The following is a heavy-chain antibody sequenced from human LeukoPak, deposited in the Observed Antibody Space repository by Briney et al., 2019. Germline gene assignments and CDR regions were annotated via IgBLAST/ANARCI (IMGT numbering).Heavy chain of an antibody. CDR2: IYYSGST. V-gene: IGHV4-59*01. CDR1: GGSISSYY. J-gene: IGHJ6*04. D-gene: IGHD5-18*01. Sequence: SETLSLTCTVSGGSISSYYWSWTRQPPGKGLEWIGYIYYSGSTNYNPSLKSRVTISVDTSKNPFSLKLSSVTAADTAVYYCARIQQPRSYYYYYYGMDVWGKGTTVTVSS. CDR3: ARIQQPRSYYYYYYGMDV.